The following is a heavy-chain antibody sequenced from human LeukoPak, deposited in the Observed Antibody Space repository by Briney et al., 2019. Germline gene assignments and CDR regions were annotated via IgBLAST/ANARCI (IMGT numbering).Heavy chain of an antibody. CDR3: ARVFLYDSSGYEDY. CDR1: GYTFTSYG. J-gene: IGHJ4*02. CDR2: ISAYNGNT. V-gene: IGHV1-18*01. Sequence: ASVKVSCKASGYTFTSYGISWVRQAPGQGLEWMGWISAYNGNTNYAQKLQGRVTMTTDTSTSTAYMELRSLGSDDTAVYYCARVFLYDSSGYEDYWGQGTLVTVSS. D-gene: IGHD3-22*01.